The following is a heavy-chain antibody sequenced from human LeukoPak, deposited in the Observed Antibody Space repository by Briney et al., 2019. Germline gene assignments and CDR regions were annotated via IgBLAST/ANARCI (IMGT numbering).Heavy chain of an antibody. J-gene: IGHJ5*02. D-gene: IGHD3-16*02. CDR3: ARGRYDYAWGSYRAQFDP. CDR2: INHSGST. V-gene: IGHV4-34*01. CDR1: GGSFSGYY. Sequence: SETLSLTCAVYGGSFSGYYWSWIRQPPGKGLEWIGEINHSGSTNYNPSLKSRVTISVDTSKNQFSLKLSSVTAADTAVYYCARGRYDYAWGSYRAQFDPWGQGTLVTVSS.